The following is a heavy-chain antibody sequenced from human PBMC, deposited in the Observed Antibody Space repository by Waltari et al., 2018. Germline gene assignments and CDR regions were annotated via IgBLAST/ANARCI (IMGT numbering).Heavy chain of an antibody. J-gene: IGHJ6*03. CDR3: ARAPRPLTTVTTYKDLDYYHYMDV. V-gene: IGHV4-4*07. D-gene: IGHD4-17*01. Sequence: QVQLQESGPGLVRPSETLSLTCTVSGASVTRYYWRWVRQSAGTGPEWIGRIHSDGGTHYSPALNSRVTISLDTSKNEFSLRLSSVTAADTAVYYCARAPRPLTTVTTYKDLDYYHYMDVWGNGTTVTVSS. CDR1: GASVTRYY. CDR2: IHSDGGT.